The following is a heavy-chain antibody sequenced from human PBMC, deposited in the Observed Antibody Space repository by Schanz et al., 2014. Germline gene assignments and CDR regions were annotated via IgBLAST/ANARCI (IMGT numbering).Heavy chain of an antibody. CDR2: IYASGAT. Sequence: EVQLVESGGGLVKPGGSLRLSCAASGFTVSSDHMSWVRQAPGKGLEWVSTIYASGATYYADSVKRRFTISRDISKNTLHLQVTSLRAEDTAVYYCAKQIHYDILTVTRNWGQGTLVTVSS. J-gene: IGHJ4*02. CDR3: AKQIHYDILTVTRN. CDR1: GFTVSSDH. D-gene: IGHD3-9*01. V-gene: IGHV3-66*01.